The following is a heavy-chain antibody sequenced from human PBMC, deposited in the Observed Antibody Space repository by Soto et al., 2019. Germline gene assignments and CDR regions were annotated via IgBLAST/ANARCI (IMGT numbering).Heavy chain of an antibody. J-gene: IGHJ4*02. V-gene: IGHV4-61*01. Sequence: QVHLQESGPGLVKPSETLSLTCTVSGGSVSSGSYYWSWFRQPPGKGLEWIGYVYFTGAANYNPPRRSRVTMSRDTSKNQFSLNLNSVTAADTATYFCAREGRSTAYLDYWGQGALVTVSS. CDR2: VYFTGAA. D-gene: IGHD2-21*02. CDR3: AREGRSTAYLDY. CDR1: GGSVSSGSYY.